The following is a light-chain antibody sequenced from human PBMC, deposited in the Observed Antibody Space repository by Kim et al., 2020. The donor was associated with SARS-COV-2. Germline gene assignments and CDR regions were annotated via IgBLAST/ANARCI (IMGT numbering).Light chain of an antibody. CDR2: DAS. CDR1: QDISDY. Sequence: DIQMTQSPASLSASLGDRVTITCQASQDISDYLNWYHQKPGQAPKFLISDASKLQIGVPSRFSGSGSGTDFTFTISSLQPEDIGTYYCQQYEKMPYTFGPGTKVDIK. J-gene: IGKJ3*01. CDR3: QQYEKMPYT. V-gene: IGKV1-33*01.